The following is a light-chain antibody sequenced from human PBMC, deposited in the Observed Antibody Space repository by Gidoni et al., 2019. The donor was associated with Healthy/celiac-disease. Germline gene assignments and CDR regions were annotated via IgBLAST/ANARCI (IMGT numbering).Light chain of an antibody. V-gene: IGKV3-20*01. Sequence: EIVLTQSPGTLSLSPGERATLSCRASKSVSSSYLAWYQQKPGQAPRLLIYVASSRATGIPDRFSGSGSGTDFTLTISILEPEDFAVYYCQQYGSSPLYTFIQGTKLEIK. CDR3: QQYGSSPLYT. CDR2: VAS. J-gene: IGKJ2*01. CDR1: KSVSSSY.